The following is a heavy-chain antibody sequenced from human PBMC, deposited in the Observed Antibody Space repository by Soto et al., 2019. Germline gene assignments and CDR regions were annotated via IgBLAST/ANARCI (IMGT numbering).Heavy chain of an antibody. D-gene: IGHD1-26*01. CDR1: GFTFSSYS. V-gene: IGHV3-21*01. J-gene: IGHJ6*02. CDR2: ISSSSSYI. CDR3: ARVGVVGTTSSYYGMDV. Sequence: PVGSLRLSCAASGFTFSSYSMNWVRQAPGKGLEWVSSISSSSSYIYYADSVKGRFTISRDNAKNSLYLQMNSLRAEDTAVYYCARVGVVGTTSSYYGMDVWGQGTTVTVSS.